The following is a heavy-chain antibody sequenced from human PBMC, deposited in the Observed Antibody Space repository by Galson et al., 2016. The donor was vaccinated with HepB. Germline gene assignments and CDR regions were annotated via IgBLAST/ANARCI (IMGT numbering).Heavy chain of an antibody. J-gene: IGHJ3*02. Sequence: SETLSLTCTVSGGSISPYFWSWIRRPLGKGLEWIAYIYFSGTTNYNPSLKSRVTISLDTSKGQFSLKVTSVTAADSAVYYCARSYGGYAFDIWGQGTMVTVSS. D-gene: IGHD4-23*01. CDR1: GGSISPYF. CDR2: IYFSGTT. V-gene: IGHV4-59*01. CDR3: ARSYGGYAFDI.